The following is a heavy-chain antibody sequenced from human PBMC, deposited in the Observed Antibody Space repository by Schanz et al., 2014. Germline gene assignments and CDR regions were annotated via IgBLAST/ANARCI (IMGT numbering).Heavy chain of an antibody. J-gene: IGHJ4*02. CDR1: GFTFSSYA. CDR2: LSGSGGST. Sequence: EVQLLDSGGGLVQPGGSLRLSCAASGFTFSSYAMSWVRQAPGKGLEWVSALSGSGGSTYYADSVKGRFTISRDNSKNTLYLQMNTLRAEDTAVYYCARDRGYCSGGSCLTFDYWGQGTLVNVSS. V-gene: IGHV3-23*01. CDR3: ARDRGYCSGGSCLTFDY. D-gene: IGHD2-15*01.